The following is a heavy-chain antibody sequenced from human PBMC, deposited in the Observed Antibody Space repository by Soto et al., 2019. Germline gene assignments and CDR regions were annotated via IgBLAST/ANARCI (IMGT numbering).Heavy chain of an antibody. D-gene: IGHD3-22*01. V-gene: IGHV3-23*01. CDR3: AKDLGSDDSSGYHYYYYYGMDV. J-gene: IGHJ6*02. CDR2: ISGSGGST. CDR1: GFTFSSYA. Sequence: GGSLRLSCASSGFTFSSYAMSLVRQAPGKGLEWVSAISGSGGSTYYADSVKGRFTISRDNSKNTLYLQMNSLRAEDTAVYYCAKDLGSDDSSGYHYYYYYGMDVWGQGTTVTVSS.